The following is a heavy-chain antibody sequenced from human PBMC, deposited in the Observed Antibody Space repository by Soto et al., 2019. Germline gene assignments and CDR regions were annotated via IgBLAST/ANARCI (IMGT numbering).Heavy chain of an antibody. D-gene: IGHD1-7*01. J-gene: IGHJ5*02. Sequence: QVQLVQSGAEVKKPGASVKVSCKASGYTFTSYGISWVRQAPGQGLEWLGRISAYNGNTNYAQKLQGRVTMTTDTATSTAYMELRSLRSDDTAVYYCARDRGYNWNYCWFDPWGQGTLVTVSS. CDR3: ARDRGYNWNYCWFDP. CDR2: ISAYNGNT. V-gene: IGHV1-18*01. CDR1: GYTFTSYG.